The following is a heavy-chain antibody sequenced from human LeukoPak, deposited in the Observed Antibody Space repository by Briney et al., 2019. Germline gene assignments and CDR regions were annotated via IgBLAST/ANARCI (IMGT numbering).Heavy chain of an antibody. J-gene: IGHJ4*02. CDR3: AKTVATERSFYFDY. D-gene: IGHD4-17*01. CDR1: GFTFSSYA. V-gene: IGHV3-23*01. Sequence: GGSLRLSCAASGFTFSSYAMSWVRQAPGKGLEWVSAISGSGGSTYYADSVKGRFTISRDNSKNTLHLQMSSLRADATAVYYCAKTVATERSFYFDYWGQGTLVTVSS. CDR2: ISGSGGST.